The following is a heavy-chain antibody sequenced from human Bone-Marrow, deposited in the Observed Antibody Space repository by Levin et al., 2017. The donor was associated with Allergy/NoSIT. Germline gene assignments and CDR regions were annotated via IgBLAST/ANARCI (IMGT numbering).Heavy chain of an antibody. D-gene: IGHD5-12*01. J-gene: IGHJ3*02. Sequence: PSETLSLTCTVSGGSVSRDYDHWSWIRQPPGKGLEWIGYISHSGSTYYNPALKSRPVISVDTSKNQISLKLFSVTAADTAVYFCARGPYAGYGEDAFHIWGQGTMVTVSS. CDR1: GGSVSRDYDH. CDR2: ISHSGST. V-gene: IGHV4-30-4*01. CDR3: ARGPYAGYGEDAFHI.